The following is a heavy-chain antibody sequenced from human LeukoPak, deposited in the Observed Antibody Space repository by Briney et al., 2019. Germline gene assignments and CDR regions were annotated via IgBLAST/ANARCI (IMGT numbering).Heavy chain of an antibody. D-gene: IGHD6-19*01. CDR1: GFAFSSYA. CDR2: ISYDGSNK. CDR3: ARDLNLGYRSGWYSPDY. J-gene: IGHJ4*02. Sequence: GGSLRLSCAASGFAFSSYAMHWVRQAPGKGLEWVAVISYDGSNKYYADSVKGRFTISRDNSKNTLYLQMNSLRAEDTAVYYCARDLNLGYRSGWYSPDYWGQGTLVTVSS. V-gene: IGHV3-30-3*01.